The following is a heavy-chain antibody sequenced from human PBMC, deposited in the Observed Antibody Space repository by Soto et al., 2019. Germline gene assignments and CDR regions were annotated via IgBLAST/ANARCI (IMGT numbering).Heavy chain of an antibody. CDR1: GFTFSSCA. CDR3: AKDWSAASNWFDP. Sequence: QVQLVESGGGVVQPGRSLRLSCAASGFTFSSCAMHWVRQAPGKGLEWVAVISYDGSNKYYADSVKGRFTISRDNSKNTLDLQMNSLRGEDTAVYFCAKDWSAASNWFDPWGQGTLVTVSS. CDR2: ISYDGSNK. J-gene: IGHJ5*02. V-gene: IGHV3-30-3*01. D-gene: IGHD6-13*01.